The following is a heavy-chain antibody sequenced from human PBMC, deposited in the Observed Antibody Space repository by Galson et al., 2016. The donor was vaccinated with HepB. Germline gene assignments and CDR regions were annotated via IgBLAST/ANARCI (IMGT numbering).Heavy chain of an antibody. V-gene: IGHV1-8*01. J-gene: IGHJ3*02. Sequence: SVKVSCKASGYTFTSYDINWLRQATGQGLGWMGWMNPNSGNTNFAQNFQGRLTMTRDTSISTAYMELSILRSEDTAVYFCARGGGWGYCTNGVCSPHALDIWGQGTMVTVSS. D-gene: IGHD2-8*01. CDR2: MNPNSGNT. CDR1: GYTFTSYD. CDR3: ARGGGWGYCTNGVCSPHALDI.